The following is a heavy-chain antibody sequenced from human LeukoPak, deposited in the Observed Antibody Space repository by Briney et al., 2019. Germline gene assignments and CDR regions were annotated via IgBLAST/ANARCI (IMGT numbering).Heavy chain of an antibody. Sequence: SQTLSLTCTVSGVSISSGGYYWRWIRQHPGKGLEWIGYIYYSGSTYYNPSLKSRVTISVDTSKNQFSLKLSSVTAADTAVYYCARAQYYYDSSGYYPYYIDYWGQGTLVTVSS. J-gene: IGHJ4*02. V-gene: IGHV4-31*03. CDR3: ARAQYYYDSSGYYPYYIDY. CDR1: GVSISSGGYY. D-gene: IGHD3-22*01. CDR2: IYYSGST.